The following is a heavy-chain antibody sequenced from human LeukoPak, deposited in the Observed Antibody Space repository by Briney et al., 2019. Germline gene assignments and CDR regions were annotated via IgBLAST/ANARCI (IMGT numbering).Heavy chain of an antibody. CDR2: IYPGDSDT. CDR3: ARLEGGGSPSNWFDP. Sequence: PGESLKISCKGSGYSFTSYWIGWVRQMPGKGLECMGIIYPGDSDTRYSPSFQGQVTISADKSISTAYLQWSSLKASDTAMYYCARLEGGGSPSNWFDPWGQGTLVTVSS. D-gene: IGHD2-15*01. J-gene: IGHJ5*02. V-gene: IGHV5-51*01. CDR1: GYSFTSYW.